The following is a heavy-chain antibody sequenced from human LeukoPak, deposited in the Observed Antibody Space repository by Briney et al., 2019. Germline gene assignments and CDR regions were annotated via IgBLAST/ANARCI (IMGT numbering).Heavy chain of an antibody. CDR3: ARDRKDIVVVVAATIDY. J-gene: IGHJ4*02. Sequence: GGSLRLSCAVSGFTVSGNYMSWIRQAPGKGLEWVSLIYSDDTTLYADSVKGRFTISRDSAKNSLYLQMNSLRADDTAVYYCARDRKDIVVVVAATIDYWGQGTLVTVSS. D-gene: IGHD2-15*01. CDR1: GFTVSGNY. CDR2: IYSDDTT. V-gene: IGHV3-53*01.